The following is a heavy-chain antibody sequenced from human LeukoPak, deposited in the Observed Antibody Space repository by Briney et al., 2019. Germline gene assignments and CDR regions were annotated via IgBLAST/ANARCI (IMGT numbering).Heavy chain of an antibody. CDR1: GGSISSNSYY. J-gene: IGHJ6*03. CDR2: IYYSGST. D-gene: IGHD6-13*01. CDR3: ARRKKGYSSSWPNYWYYYMDV. V-gene: IGHV4-39*01. Sequence: SETLSLTCAVSGGSISSNSYYWGWIRQPPGKGLEWIGSIYYSGSTYYNPALKSRGTISVDTAKNQVALKLSSVTAADTAVYYCARRKKGYSSSWPNYWYYYMDVWGKGTTVTISS.